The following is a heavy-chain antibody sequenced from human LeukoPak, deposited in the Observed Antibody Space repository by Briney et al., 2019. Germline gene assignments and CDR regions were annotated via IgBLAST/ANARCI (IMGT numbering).Heavy chain of an antibody. D-gene: IGHD3-9*01. CDR1: GYTFTGYY. CDR3: ARDVSPSTILTPRYYYMDV. J-gene: IGHJ6*03. CDR2: INPNSGAT. Sequence: ASVKVSCKASGYTFTGYYMHWVRQAPGQGLEWMGWINPNSGATNYAQNFQGRVTMTRDTSISTAYMELSRLRSDDTALYYCARDVSPSTILTPRYYYMDVWGKGTTITVSS. V-gene: IGHV1-2*02.